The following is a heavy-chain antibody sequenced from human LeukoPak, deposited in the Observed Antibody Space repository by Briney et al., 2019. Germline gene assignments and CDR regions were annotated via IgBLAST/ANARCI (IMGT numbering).Heavy chain of an antibody. V-gene: IGHV3-21*01. D-gene: IGHD5-24*01. CDR3: ARDSERRDGFSLYFFDY. J-gene: IGHJ4*02. CDR2: ISSGSSYR. Sequence: GGSLRLSCTVSGFTFNSYTMNWARQAPGKGLEWVSSISSGSSYRYYADSVKGGFTISRDNAENSLFLQMDSLRAEDTALYYCARDSERRDGFSLYFFDYWGRGTLVTVSS. CDR1: GFTFNSYT.